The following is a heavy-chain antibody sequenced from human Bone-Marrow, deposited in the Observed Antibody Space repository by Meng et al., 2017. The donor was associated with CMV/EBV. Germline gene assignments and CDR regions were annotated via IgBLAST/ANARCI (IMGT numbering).Heavy chain of an antibody. V-gene: IGHV1-69*05. Sequence: SVKVSCKASGYTFTSYYMHWVRQAPGQGLEWMGGIIPIFGTANYAQKFQGRVTITTDESTSTAYMELSSLRSEDTAVYYCARDQLWSSVTFDYYGMDVWGQGTTVTVSS. CDR1: GYTFTSYY. CDR3: ARDQLWSSVTFDYYGMDV. D-gene: IGHD5-18*01. CDR2: IIPIFGTA. J-gene: IGHJ6*02.